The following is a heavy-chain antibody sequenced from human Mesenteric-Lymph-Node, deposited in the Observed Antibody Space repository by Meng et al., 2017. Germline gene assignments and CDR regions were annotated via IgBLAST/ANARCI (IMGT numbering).Heavy chain of an antibody. Sequence: ASVKVSCKASGYTFTDYYIHWVRQAPGHGLEWMGRLNPLSGATNYAQNFQGRVTMTRDTSISTAFMELTSLRSDDTAFYYCARGHDYGDSDYWGQGTLVTVSS. CDR2: LNPLSGAT. V-gene: IGHV1-2*06. CDR3: ARGHDYGDSDY. CDR1: GYTFTDYY. D-gene: IGHD4-17*01. J-gene: IGHJ4*02.